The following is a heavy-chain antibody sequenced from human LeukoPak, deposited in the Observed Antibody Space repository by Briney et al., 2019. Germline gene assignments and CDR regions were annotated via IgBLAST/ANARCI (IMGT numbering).Heavy chain of an antibody. Sequence: GESLKISCKGSGYSFTTYWIGWVRQMPGKGLEWMGNIYPGDSDTRYSPSFQGQVTISADESITTAYLQWSSLRASDTAIYYCARRWYDSSGYSRHFDYWGQGTLVTVPS. J-gene: IGHJ4*02. CDR2: IYPGDSDT. D-gene: IGHD3-22*01. CDR3: ARRWYDSSGYSRHFDY. V-gene: IGHV5-51*01. CDR1: GYSFTTYW.